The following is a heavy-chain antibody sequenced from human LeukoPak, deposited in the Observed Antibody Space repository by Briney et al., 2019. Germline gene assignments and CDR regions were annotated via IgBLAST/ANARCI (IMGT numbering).Heavy chain of an antibody. D-gene: IGHD3-10*01. V-gene: IGHV3-30*18. J-gene: IGHJ4*02. Sequence: GRSLRLSCAASGFTFSSYGTHWVRQAPGKGLEWVAVISYDGSNKYYADSVKGRFTISRDNSKNTLYLQMNSLRAEDTAVYYCAKASGSGSYYRFGPNFDYWGQGTLVTVSS. CDR1: GFTFSSYG. CDR3: AKASGSGSYYRFGPNFDY. CDR2: ISYDGSNK.